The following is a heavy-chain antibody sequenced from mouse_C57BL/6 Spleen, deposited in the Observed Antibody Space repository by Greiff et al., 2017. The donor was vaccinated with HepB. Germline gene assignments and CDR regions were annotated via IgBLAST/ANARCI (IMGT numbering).Heavy chain of an antibody. CDR3: ARRSYYYGSSYGDYAMDY. J-gene: IGHJ4*01. CDR1: GYAFSSYW. D-gene: IGHD1-1*01. V-gene: IGHV1-80*01. CDR2: IYPGDGDT. Sequence: VQLQQSGAELVKPGASVKISCKASGYAFSSYWMNWVKQRPGKGLEWIGQIYPGDGDTNYNGKFKGKATLTADKSSSTAYMQLSSLTSEDSAVYFCARRSYYYGSSYGDYAMDYWGQGTSVTVSS.